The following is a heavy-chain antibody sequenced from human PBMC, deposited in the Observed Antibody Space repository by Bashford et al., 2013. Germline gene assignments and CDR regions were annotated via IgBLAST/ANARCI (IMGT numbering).Heavy chain of an antibody. J-gene: IGHJ6*03. D-gene: IGHD3-9*01. CDR1: GGTFSSYA. CDR2: IIPIFGTA. CDR3: ARGGDSEGDFDDYYYYMDV. Sequence: SVKVSCKASGGTFSSYAISWVRQAPGQGLEWMGGIIPIFGTANYAQKFQGRVTITADKSTSTAYMELSSLRSEDTAVYYCARGGDSEGDFDDYYYYMDVWGQRATVT. V-gene: IGHV1-69*06.